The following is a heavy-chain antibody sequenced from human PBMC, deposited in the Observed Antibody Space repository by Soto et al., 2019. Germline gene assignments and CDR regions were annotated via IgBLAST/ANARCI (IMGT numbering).Heavy chain of an antibody. J-gene: IGHJ4*02. V-gene: IGHV3-15*07. CDR3: STSGYGGFDY. Sequence: VKLVDSGGGLVKPGGSLRLSCAASGFDFTTTWMNWVRLAPGKGLEWVARIKSKNDGGTLDYASPVKGRFTISRDDSKKTSYLQMNSLKTEYTANYYCSTSGYGGFDYWGQGVLVTVSS. D-gene: IGHD5-12*01. CDR2: IKSKNDGGTL. CDR1: GFDFTTTW.